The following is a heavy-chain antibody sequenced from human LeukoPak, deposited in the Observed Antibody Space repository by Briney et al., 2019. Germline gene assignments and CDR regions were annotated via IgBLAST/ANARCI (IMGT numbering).Heavy chain of an antibody. J-gene: IGHJ4*02. V-gene: IGHV3-23*01. D-gene: IGHD6-19*01. CDR2: ISGSGAST. CDR3: ANLYSSGWNYFDY. CDR1: GFTLSTNA. Sequence: GGSLRLSCLTSGFTLSTNAMSWVRQAPGKGLEWISGISGSGASTYYADSVKGRFTISRDNSKNTLYLQMNSLRAEDTAVYYCANLYSSGWNYFDYWGQGTLVTVSS.